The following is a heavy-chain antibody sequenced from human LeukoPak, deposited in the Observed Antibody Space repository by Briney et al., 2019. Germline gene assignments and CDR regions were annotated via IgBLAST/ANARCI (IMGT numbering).Heavy chain of an antibody. Sequence: SQTLSLTCAISGDSVSSNSAAWNWIRQSPSRGLEWLGRTYYRSKWYNDYAVSVRSRITINPDTSKNQFSLQLNSVTPEDTAVYYCATNYYDSSGYPNYGMDVWGQGTTVTVSS. CDR3: ATNYYDSSGYPNYGMDV. CDR1: GDSVSSNSAA. D-gene: IGHD3-22*01. CDR2: TYYRSKWYN. V-gene: IGHV6-1*01. J-gene: IGHJ6*02.